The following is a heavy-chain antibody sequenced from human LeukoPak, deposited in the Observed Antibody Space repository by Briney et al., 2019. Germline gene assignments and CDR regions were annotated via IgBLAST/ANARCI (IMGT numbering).Heavy chain of an antibody. V-gene: IGHV1-18*01. Sequence: GASVKVSCKAFGHTVTSYGIMWVRQAPGQGLEWMGWISAYNGNTNYAQKLQGRVTMTTDTSTSTAYMELRSLRSDDTAVYYCARWCESTQHYFWCCYYFRTLPVYWGQGTLVTVSS. CDR2: ISAYNGNT. J-gene: IGHJ4*02. CDR3: ARWCESTQHYFWCCYYFRTLPVY. D-gene: IGHD3-3*01. CDR1: GHTVTSYG.